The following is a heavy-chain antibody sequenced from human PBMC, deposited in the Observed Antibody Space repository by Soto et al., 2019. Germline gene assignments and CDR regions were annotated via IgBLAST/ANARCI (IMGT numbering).Heavy chain of an antibody. V-gene: IGHV3-73*01. CDR3: TRLEGDCGSTTCYKSY. CDR1: GFTFSGSA. J-gene: IGHJ4*02. Sequence: PGGSLRLSCAASGFTFSGSAIHWVRQASGKGLEWVGRIRSKAHSYATAYAASVKGRFSISRDDSKNTTFLQMNSLKTEDTAVYYCTRLEGDCGSTTCYKSYWGQGTLVTVS. D-gene: IGHD2-2*02. CDR2: IRSKAHSYAT.